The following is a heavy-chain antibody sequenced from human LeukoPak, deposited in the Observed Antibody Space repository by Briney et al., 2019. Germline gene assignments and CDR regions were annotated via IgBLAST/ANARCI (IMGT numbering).Heavy chain of an antibody. CDR1: GDSISRRNYY. V-gene: IGHV4-61*02. J-gene: IGHJ4*02. D-gene: IGHD6-6*01. CDR3: ARGSAFDS. CDR2: IYISGST. Sequence: PSETLSLTCTVSGDSISRRNYYGSWIRQSAGKGLEWIWRIYISGSTKYNPSLRSRVSLSLETSKNQVFLNVSSVTVADTAVYYCARGSAFDSWGLGTLVTVSS.